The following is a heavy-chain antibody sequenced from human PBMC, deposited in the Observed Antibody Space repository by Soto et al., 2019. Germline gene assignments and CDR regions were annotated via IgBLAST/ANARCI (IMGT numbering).Heavy chain of an antibody. Sequence: QVQLQQWGAGLLKPSETLSLTCAVYGGSFSGYYWTWIRQPPGKGLEWIGEINNSGSADHTPSLKSRVSISVDTSKDQFSLKLNSVTAADTAIYYCARARGFDYQYYVDVWGEGTTVTVSS. V-gene: IGHV4-34*02. D-gene: IGHD3-22*01. J-gene: IGHJ6*03. CDR2: INNSGSA. CDR3: ARARGFDYQYYVDV. CDR1: GGSFSGYY.